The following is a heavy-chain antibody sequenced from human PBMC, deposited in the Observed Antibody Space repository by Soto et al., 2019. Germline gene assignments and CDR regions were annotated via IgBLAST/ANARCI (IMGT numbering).Heavy chain of an antibody. CDR2: IYPIDSDA. CDR3: ARSSKSAPGPY. D-gene: IGHD6-6*01. V-gene: IGHV5-51*01. Sequence: PGESLKISCKGSWYSFISYCIAWMRQMPGKGLEWMGVIYPIDSDARYSPAFQGQVTLSVDKSINTAYLQWNSLKASDTAMYYCARSSKSAPGPYWGQGTLVTVSS. CDR1: WYSFISYC. J-gene: IGHJ4*02.